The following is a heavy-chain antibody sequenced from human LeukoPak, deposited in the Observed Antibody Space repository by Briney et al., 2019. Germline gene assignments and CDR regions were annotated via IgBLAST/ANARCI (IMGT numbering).Heavy chain of an antibody. D-gene: IGHD1-26*01. Sequence: WIGYIYYSGSTNYNPSLKSRVTISVDTSKNQFSLKLSSVTAADTAVYYCARVVYSGSYAADWGQGTLVTVSS. J-gene: IGHJ4*02. CDR2: IYYSGST. CDR3: ARVVYSGSYAAD. V-gene: IGHV4-59*01.